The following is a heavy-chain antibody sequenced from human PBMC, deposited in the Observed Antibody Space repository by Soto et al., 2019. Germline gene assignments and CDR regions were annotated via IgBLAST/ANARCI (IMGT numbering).Heavy chain of an antibody. V-gene: IGHV1-2*02. Sequence: ASVKVSCKASGYTFTGYYMHWVRQAPGQGLEWMGWINPNSGGTNYAQKFQGRVTMTRDTSISTAYMELSRLRSDDTAVYYCARTRKYSYGYGYWGQGTLVTVSS. CDR3: ARTRKYSYGYGY. CDR1: GYTFTGYY. CDR2: INPNSGGT. J-gene: IGHJ4*02. D-gene: IGHD5-18*01.